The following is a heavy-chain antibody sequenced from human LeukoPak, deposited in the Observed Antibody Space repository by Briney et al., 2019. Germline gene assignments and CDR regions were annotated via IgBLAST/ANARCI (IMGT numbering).Heavy chain of an antibody. CDR2: MYNSGST. J-gene: IGHJ4*02. Sequence: PSETLSLTCTVSGDSINNDYWAWIRQPPGKGLEWIGYMYNSGSTKYNPSLKSRVTILPDTPKNQFSLKLSSVTAADTAVYYCARHGEGASDYWGQGTLVTVSS. D-gene: IGHD3-16*01. V-gene: IGHV4-59*08. CDR3: ARHGEGASDY. CDR1: GDSINNDY.